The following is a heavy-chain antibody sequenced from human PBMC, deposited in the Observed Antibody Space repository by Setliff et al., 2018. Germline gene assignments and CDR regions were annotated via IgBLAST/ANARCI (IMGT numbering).Heavy chain of an antibody. V-gene: IGHV3-74*01. Sequence: ETLSLSCAGSGFNFNSYWMNWVRQVPGKGLVWVSRISPGGSVIDYADSVKGRFTISRDNSRNTLYLQMNSLRAEDAAIYYCARRGGTAGARAFDIWGQGTMVTVSS. CDR2: ISPGGSVI. CDR1: GFNFNSYW. CDR3: ARRGGTAGARAFDI. D-gene: IGHD2-8*02. J-gene: IGHJ3*02.